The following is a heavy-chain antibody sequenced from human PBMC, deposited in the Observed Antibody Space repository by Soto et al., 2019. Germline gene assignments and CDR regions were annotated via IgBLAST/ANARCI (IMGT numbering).Heavy chain of an antibody. D-gene: IGHD6-19*01. CDR3: TREASVAVAGLGVGAFDI. V-gene: IGHV3-49*03. J-gene: IGHJ3*02. Sequence: EVQLVESGGGLVQPGRSLRLSCTASGFTFGDYAMSWFRQAPGKGLEWVGFIRSKAYGGTTEYAASVKGRFTISRDDSKSIAYLQMNSLKTEDTAVYYCTREASVAVAGLGVGAFDIWGQGTMVTVSS. CDR1: GFTFGDYA. CDR2: IRSKAYGGTT.